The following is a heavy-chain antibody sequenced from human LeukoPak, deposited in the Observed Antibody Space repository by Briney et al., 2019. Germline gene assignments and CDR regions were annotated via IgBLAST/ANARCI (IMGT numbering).Heavy chain of an antibody. CDR1: GYTFTGYY. D-gene: IGHD1-7*01. CDR2: INPNSGGT. V-gene: IGHV1-2*02. J-gene: IGHJ4*02. CDR3: ARGGPIYWNYLDYDFDY. Sequence: GASVKVSCKASGYTFTGYYMHWVRQAPGQGLEWMGWINPNSGGTNYAQKFQGRVTMTRDTSISTAYMELSRLRSDDTAVHYCARGGPIYWNYLDYDFDYWGQGTLVTVSS.